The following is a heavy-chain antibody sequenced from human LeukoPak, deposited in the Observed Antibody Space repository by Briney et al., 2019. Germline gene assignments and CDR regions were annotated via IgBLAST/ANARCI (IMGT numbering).Heavy chain of an antibody. CDR3: ARERKWNGRNYHYYGMDV. J-gene: IGHJ6*02. CDR1: GYTFTSYG. V-gene: IGHV1-18*01. D-gene: IGHD1-26*01. CDR2: ISAYNGNT. Sequence: ASVKVSCKASGYTFTSYGISWVRQAPGQGLEWMGWISAYNGNTNYAQKLQGRVTMTTDTSTSTAYMELRSLRSDDTAVYYCARERKWNGRNYHYYGMDVWGQGTTVTVSS.